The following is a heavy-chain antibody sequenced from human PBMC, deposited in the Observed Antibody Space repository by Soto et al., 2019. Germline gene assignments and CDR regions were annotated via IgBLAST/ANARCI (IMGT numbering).Heavy chain of an antibody. CDR1: GYTFTSSG. CDR2: ISAYNGNT. V-gene: IGHV1-18*01. J-gene: IGHJ6*02. D-gene: IGHD5-18*01. Sequence: QVQLVQSGAEVKKPGASLKVSCKASGYTFTSSGISWVRQAPGQGLEWMGWISAYNGNTNYAQKLQGRVTMTTDTSTSTAYMELRSLRSDDTAVYYCARVKYSPPYYYCYGMDVWGQGTTVTVSS. CDR3: ARVKYSPPYYYCYGMDV.